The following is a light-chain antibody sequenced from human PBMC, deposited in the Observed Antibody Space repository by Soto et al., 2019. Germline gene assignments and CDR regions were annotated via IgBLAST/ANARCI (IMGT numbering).Light chain of an antibody. V-gene: IGKV3-20*01. CDR2: AAS. CDR1: QSVSTDF. CDR3: QQYGSSPFT. J-gene: IGKJ4*01. Sequence: EIVLTQSPGTLSLSPRGRATLSCRASQSVSTDFLAWYQQKPGQAPRLLIYAASTRATGIPDRFSGSGSGTDFTLTISRLEPEDFAVYFCQQYGSSPFTFAGGTKVEIK.